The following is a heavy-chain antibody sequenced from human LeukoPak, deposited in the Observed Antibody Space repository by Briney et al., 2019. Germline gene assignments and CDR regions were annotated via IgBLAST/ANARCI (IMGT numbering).Heavy chain of an antibody. D-gene: IGHD7-27*01. Sequence: TGGSLRLSCAASGFTFSSYGMHWVRQAPGKGLEWVAVIWSDGSNKYYADSVKGRFTISRDNSKNTLYLQMNSLRAEDTAVYYCARDQFGTGDRRDAFDIWGQGTMVTVSS. CDR3: ARDQFGTGDRRDAFDI. V-gene: IGHV3-33*08. J-gene: IGHJ3*02. CDR2: IWSDGSNK. CDR1: GFTFSSYG.